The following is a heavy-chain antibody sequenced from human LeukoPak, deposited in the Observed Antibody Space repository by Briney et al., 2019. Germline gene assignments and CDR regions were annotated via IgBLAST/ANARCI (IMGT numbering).Heavy chain of an antibody. D-gene: IGHD6-19*01. CDR3: ARSGWSLANWFDP. CDR2: INSDGSST. CDR1: GFTFSSYW. V-gene: IGHV3-74*01. Sequence: PGGSLRLSCAASGFTFSSYWMHRVRQAPGKGLVWVSRINSDGSSTSYADSVKGRFTISRDNAKNTLYLQMNSLRAEDTAVYYCARSGWSLANWFDPWGQGTLVTVSS. J-gene: IGHJ5*02.